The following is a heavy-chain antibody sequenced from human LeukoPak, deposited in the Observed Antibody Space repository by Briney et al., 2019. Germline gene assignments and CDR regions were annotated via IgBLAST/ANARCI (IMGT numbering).Heavy chain of an antibody. V-gene: IGHV3-74*01. CDR1: GFTFSSYW. Sequence: GGSLRLSCAASGFTFSSYWMHWVRQAPGKGLVWVSRINSDGSSTSYADSVKGRFTISRDNAKNTLYLQMNSLRAEDTAVYYCARGARLPDYYYYMDVWGKGTTVTISS. CDR3: ARGARLPDYYYYMDV. CDR2: INSDGSST. J-gene: IGHJ6*03. D-gene: IGHD6-25*01.